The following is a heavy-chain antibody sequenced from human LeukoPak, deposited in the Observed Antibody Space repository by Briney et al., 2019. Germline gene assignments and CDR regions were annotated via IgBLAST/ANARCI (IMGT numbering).Heavy chain of an antibody. CDR1: GGSISSYY. D-gene: IGHD6-19*01. CDR2: IYYSGST. Sequence: TETLSLTCTVSGGSISSYYWSWIRQPAGKGLEWIGRIYYSGSTNYNPSLKSRVTISVDTSKNQFSLKLSSVTAADTAVYYCARVIAVAGRGDYFDYWGQGTLVTVSS. V-gene: IGHV4-4*07. J-gene: IGHJ4*02. CDR3: ARVIAVAGRGDYFDY.